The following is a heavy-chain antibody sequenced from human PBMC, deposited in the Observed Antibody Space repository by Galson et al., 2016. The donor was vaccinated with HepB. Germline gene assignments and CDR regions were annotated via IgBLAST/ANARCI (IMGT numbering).Heavy chain of an antibody. CDR3: AKDSVSGSYSPYFFDN. Sequence: SLRLSCAASGFTFRNYVMSWVRQAPGKGLEWISAISGSGANTNYADSVKGRFTISRDNSKNTLYLEMNSLSVEDTAVYYCAKDSVSGSYSPYFFDNWGQGILDTVSS. J-gene: IGHJ4*02. CDR1: GFTFRNYV. D-gene: IGHD1-26*01. CDR2: ISGSGANT. V-gene: IGHV3-23*01.